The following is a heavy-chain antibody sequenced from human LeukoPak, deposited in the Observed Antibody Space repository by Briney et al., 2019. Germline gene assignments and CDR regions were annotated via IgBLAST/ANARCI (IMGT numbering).Heavy chain of an antibody. CDR1: GFTITSYP. CDR3: ATRTGSMSYYFDY. Sequence: HPGESLRLSCGASGFTITSYPMSWVRQAPGKGLEWVSVIGTGGNTNYADSVKGRFTISRDNSKNTLYLQMNSLRAEDTALYYCATRTGSMSYYFDYWGQGTLVTVSS. D-gene: IGHD1-1*01. CDR2: IGTGGNT. V-gene: IGHV3-23*01. J-gene: IGHJ4*02.